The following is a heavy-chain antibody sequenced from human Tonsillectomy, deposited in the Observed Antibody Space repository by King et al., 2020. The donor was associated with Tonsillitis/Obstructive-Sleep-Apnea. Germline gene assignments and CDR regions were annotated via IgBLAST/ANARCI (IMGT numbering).Heavy chain of an antibody. CDR3: ARAEYYYYRGV. V-gene: IGHV4-61*01. J-gene: IGHJ6*03. CDR2: IYYSRST. CDR1: GGSVSSGSYY. Sequence: VQLQESGPGLVKPSETLSLTCTVSGGSVSSGSYYWSWIRQPPGKGLEWIGYIYYSRSTNYNPSLTSRFTISVATAKNPFSLKPSSLTAADTAVYYCARAEYYYYRGVWGKGTTVTVSS.